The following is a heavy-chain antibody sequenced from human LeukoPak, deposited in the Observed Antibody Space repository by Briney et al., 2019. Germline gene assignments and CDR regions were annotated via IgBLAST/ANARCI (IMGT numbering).Heavy chain of an antibody. Sequence: PSETLSLTCTVSGGSISTSAFYWGWIRQPPGKGLEWIGSIYDSGNEFYNPSLKSRVTISADTSKNQFSLKLNSVTAADTVMYYCARQISDYYYYYMDVWGEGITVTVSS. CDR1: GGSISTSAFY. CDR2: IYDSGNE. CDR3: ARQISDYYYYYMDV. J-gene: IGHJ6*03. D-gene: IGHD2/OR15-2a*01. V-gene: IGHV4-39*01.